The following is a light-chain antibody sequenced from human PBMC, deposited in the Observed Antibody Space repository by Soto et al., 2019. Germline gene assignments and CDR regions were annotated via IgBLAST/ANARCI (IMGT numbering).Light chain of an antibody. CDR2: NNN. Sequence: QSVLTQPPSASGTPGQRVTISSSGGSSNIGTNAVNWYQQLPGTAPKLLIYNNNQRPSGVPDRFSGSKSGTSASLAISGFQSEDEADYYCAAWDDSLNGYVFGTGTKVTVL. J-gene: IGLJ1*01. CDR1: SSNIGTNA. CDR3: AAWDDSLNGYV. V-gene: IGLV1-44*01.